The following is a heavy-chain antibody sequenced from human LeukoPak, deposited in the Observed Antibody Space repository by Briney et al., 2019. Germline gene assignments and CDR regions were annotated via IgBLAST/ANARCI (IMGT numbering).Heavy chain of an antibody. CDR1: GGSFSGYY. Sequence: SETLSLTCAVYGGSFSGYYWSWIRQPPGKGLEWIGEINHSGSTNYNPSLESRVTISVDTSKNQFSLKLSSVTAADTAVYYCAREGPITMVRGYYYYMDVWGKGTTVTVSS. CDR3: AREGPITMVRGYYYYMDV. D-gene: IGHD3-10*01. CDR2: INHSGST. V-gene: IGHV4-34*01. J-gene: IGHJ6*03.